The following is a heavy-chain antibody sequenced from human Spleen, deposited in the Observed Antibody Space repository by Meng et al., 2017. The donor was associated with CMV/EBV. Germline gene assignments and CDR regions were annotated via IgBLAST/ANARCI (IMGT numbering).Heavy chain of an antibody. J-gene: IGHJ6*02. CDR3: AKAGGQYYYGTDV. Sequence: SETLSLTCTVSGGSISSYYWSWIRQPPGKGLEWIGYIYYSGSTNYNPSLKSRVTISVDTSKNQFSLKLSSVTAADTAVYYCAKAGGQYYYGTDVWGQGTTVTVSS. D-gene: IGHD3-16*01. CDR2: IYYSGST. CDR1: GGSISSYY. V-gene: IGHV4-59*12.